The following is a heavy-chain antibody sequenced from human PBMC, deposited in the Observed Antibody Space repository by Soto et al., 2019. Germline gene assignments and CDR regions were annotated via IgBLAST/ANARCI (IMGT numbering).Heavy chain of an antibody. V-gene: IGHV4-34*01. CDR3: ARASFGELWGWFDP. CDR1: GGSFSGYY. J-gene: IGHJ5*02. D-gene: IGHD3-10*01. CDR2: INHSGST. Sequence: SETLSLTCAVYGGSFSGYYWSWIRQPPGKGLEWIGEINHSGSTNYNPSLKSRVTISVDTSKNQFSLKLSSVTAADTAVYYCARASFGELWGWFDPWGQGTLVTVSS.